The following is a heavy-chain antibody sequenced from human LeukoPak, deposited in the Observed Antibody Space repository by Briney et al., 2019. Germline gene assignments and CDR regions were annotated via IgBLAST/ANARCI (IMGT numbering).Heavy chain of an antibody. CDR3: AREDWGTTGHSFGY. V-gene: IGHV3-33*01. J-gene: IGHJ4*02. D-gene: IGHD7-27*01. CDR2: LWSDASNT. Sequence: PGRSLRLSCVASGFRLSSNGMHWVRQAPGEGLELVAVLWSDASNTYYADSVKGRFTISRDLSKNTLYLQMTSLRVEDTAVYYCAREDWGTTGHSFGYWGQGTLVTVSS. CDR1: GFRLSSNG.